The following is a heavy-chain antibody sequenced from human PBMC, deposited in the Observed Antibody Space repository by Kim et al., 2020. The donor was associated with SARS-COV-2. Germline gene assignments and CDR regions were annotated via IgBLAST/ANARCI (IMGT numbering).Heavy chain of an antibody. V-gene: IGHV3-33*01. J-gene: IGHJ4*02. CDR3: ARDRRAYCSGGSCLGIFDY. CDR2: IWYDGSNK. CDR1: GFTFSSYG. D-gene: IGHD2-15*01. Sequence: GGSLRLSCAASGFTFSSYGMHWVRQAPGKGLEWVAVIWYDGSNKYYADSVKGRFTISRDNSKNTLYLQMNSLRAEDTAVYYCARDRRAYCSGGSCLGIFDYWGQGTLVTVSS.